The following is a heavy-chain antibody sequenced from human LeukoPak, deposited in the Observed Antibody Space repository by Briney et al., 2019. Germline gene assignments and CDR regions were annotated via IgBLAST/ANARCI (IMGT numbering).Heavy chain of an antibody. D-gene: IGHD2-2*01. J-gene: IGHJ6*02. Sequence: GASVKVSCKASGYTFTSYGISWVRQAPGQGLEWMGWISAYNGNTNYAQKLQGRVTMTTDTSTSTAYMELRSLRSDDTAVYYCARIVSAAMDRDYYYYGMDVWGQGTTVTVSS. CDR1: GYTFTSYG. V-gene: IGHV1-18*01. CDR3: ARIVSAAMDRDYYYYGMDV. CDR2: ISAYNGNT.